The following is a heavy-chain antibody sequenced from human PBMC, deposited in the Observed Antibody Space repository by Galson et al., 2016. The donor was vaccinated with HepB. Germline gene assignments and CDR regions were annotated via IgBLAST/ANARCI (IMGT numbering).Heavy chain of an antibody. Sequence: SVKVSCKASGYTFTDYYMHWVRQAPGQGLEWMGGIIPMLRTPNYAQKFQGRLTITADESTSTVYMDLNSLRSEDTSVNYCSRGDRFTYGWGGIYWGQGTLDTVSS. D-gene: IGHD5-18*01. J-gene: IGHJ4*02. CDR3: SRGDRFTYGWGGIY. CDR2: IIPMLRTP. V-gene: IGHV1-69*13. CDR1: GYTFTDYY.